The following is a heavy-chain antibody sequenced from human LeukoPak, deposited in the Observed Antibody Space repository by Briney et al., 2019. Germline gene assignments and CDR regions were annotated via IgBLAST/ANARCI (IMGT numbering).Heavy chain of an antibody. CDR2: IWSEGSNK. CDR3: ARDNDSSGYYQVFDY. D-gene: IGHD3-22*01. V-gene: IGHV3-33*01. CDR1: GVTFSNYG. Sequence: GGALRLSCAASGVTFSNYGIHWVRQAPGRGLEWVAVIWSEGSNKYYADSVKGRFTISRDNSTYTVYLQMNSQKAKDRAVYYCARDNDSSGYYQVFDYWGQGTLVTVSS. J-gene: IGHJ4*02.